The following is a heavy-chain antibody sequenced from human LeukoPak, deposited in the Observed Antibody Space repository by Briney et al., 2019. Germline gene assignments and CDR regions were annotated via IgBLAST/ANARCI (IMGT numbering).Heavy chain of an antibody. Sequence: SETLSLTCTVSGGSIRRSSYYWGWIRQPPGKGLEWIGNIYYSGSTYYNPSLKSRVTISVDTSKNQFSLKLSSVTAADTAVYYCARVGGEVVVPEAAFDIWGQGTMVTVSS. CDR1: GGSIRRSSYY. CDR2: IYYSGST. J-gene: IGHJ3*02. D-gene: IGHD3-22*01. V-gene: IGHV4-39*07. CDR3: ARVGGEVVVPEAAFDI.